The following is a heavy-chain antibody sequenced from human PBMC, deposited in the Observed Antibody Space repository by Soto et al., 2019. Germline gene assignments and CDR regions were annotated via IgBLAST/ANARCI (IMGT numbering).Heavy chain of an antibody. Sequence: ASVKVSCKAPGYTFTSYYMHWVRQAPGQGLEWMGIINPSGGTANYAQKFQGRVTITADESTSTAYMELSSLRSEDTAVYYCAREPCGGDCYSLGGMDVWGQGTTVTVSS. CDR1: GYTFTSYY. CDR2: INPSGGTA. J-gene: IGHJ6*02. D-gene: IGHD2-21*02. CDR3: AREPCGGDCYSLGGMDV. V-gene: IGHV1-46*01.